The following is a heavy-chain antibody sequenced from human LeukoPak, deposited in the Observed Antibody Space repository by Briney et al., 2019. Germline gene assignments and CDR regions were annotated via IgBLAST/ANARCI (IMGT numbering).Heavy chain of an antibody. J-gene: IGHJ4*02. Sequence: SETLSLTCAVYGGSFSGYYWNWIRQPPGKGLEWIGEINHSGSTNYNPSIKSRVTILEDTSKKQFSLKLSSVTAADTAVYYCARAVTIFGVVISEIWGQGTLVTVSS. CDR2: INHSGST. D-gene: IGHD3-3*01. CDR1: GGSFSGYY. CDR3: ARAVTIFGVVISEI. V-gene: IGHV4-34*01.